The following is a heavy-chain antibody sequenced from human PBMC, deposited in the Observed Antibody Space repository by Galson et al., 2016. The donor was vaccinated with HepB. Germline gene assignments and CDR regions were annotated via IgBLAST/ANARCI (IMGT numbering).Heavy chain of an antibody. D-gene: IGHD6-19*01. CDR3: ARGHGWLEGVSPY. CDR1: GFTFSRYS. CDR2: IGSDSGYS. Sequence: SLRLSCAASGFTFSRYSMNWVRQAPGKGLEWVSPIGSDSGYSYYADPVRGRFTISRDNAKNSLFLQMNTLGADDTAVYFCARGHGWLEGVSPYWGQGTLVTVSS. V-gene: IGHV3-21*01. J-gene: IGHJ4*02.